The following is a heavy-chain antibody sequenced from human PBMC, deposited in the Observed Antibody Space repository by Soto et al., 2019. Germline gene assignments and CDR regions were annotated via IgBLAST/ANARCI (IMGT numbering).Heavy chain of an antibody. CDR2: IYYSGST. V-gene: IGHV4-30-4*01. D-gene: IGHD3-10*01. CDR1: GGSISSGDYY. Sequence: SETLSLTCTVSGGSISSGDYYWSWIRQPPGKGLEWIGYIYYSGSTYYNPSLKSRVTISVDTSKNQFSLKLSSVTAADTAVYHCASPYYGSGISFMDVWGQGTTVTVSS. CDR3: ASPYYGSGISFMDV. J-gene: IGHJ6*02.